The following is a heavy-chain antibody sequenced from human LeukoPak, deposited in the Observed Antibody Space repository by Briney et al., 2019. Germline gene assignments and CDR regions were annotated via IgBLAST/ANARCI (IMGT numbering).Heavy chain of an antibody. J-gene: IGHJ3*02. CDR2: INHSGST. CDR1: GGSFSGYY. Sequence: PSETLSLTCAVYGGSFSGYYWSWIRQPPGKGLEWIGEINHSGSTNYNPSLKSRVTISVDTSKNQFSLKLSSVTAADTAVCYCARATYYYDSSGYYVGAFDIWGQGTMVTVSP. D-gene: IGHD3-22*01. CDR3: ARATYYYDSSGYYVGAFDI. V-gene: IGHV4-34*01.